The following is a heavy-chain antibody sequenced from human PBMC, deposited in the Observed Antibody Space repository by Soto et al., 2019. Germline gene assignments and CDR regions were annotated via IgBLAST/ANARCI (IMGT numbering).Heavy chain of an antibody. J-gene: IGHJ4*02. CDR3: AKNPGYYYDSTGYHFDY. CDR1: GFTFRKYK. V-gene: IGHV3-48*01. Sequence: TGGSLRLSCEAPGFTFRKYKMNWVRQAPGEGVEWVSQISIGSSSMYYADSVKGRFTISRDNAKNTLYLQMNSLRAEDTAVYYCAKNPGYYYDSTGYHFDYWGQGTLVTVSS. D-gene: IGHD3-22*01. CDR2: ISIGSSSM.